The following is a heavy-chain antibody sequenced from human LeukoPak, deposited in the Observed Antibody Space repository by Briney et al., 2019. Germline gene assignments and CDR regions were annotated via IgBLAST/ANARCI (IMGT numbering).Heavy chain of an antibody. CDR2: ISSSSSTI. D-gene: IGHD2-15*01. Sequence: GGSLRLSCAASGFTFSSYSMNWVRQAPGQGLEWVSYISSSSSTIYYADSVKGRFTISRDNAKNSLYLQMNSLRDQDTAVYYCARDLHRYCSGGSCYGDDAFDIWGQGTMVTVSS. CDR3: ARDLHRYCSGGSCYGDDAFDI. J-gene: IGHJ3*02. CDR1: GFTFSSYS. V-gene: IGHV3-48*02.